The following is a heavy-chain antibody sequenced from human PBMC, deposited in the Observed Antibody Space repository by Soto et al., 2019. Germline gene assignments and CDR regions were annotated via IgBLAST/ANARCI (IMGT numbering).Heavy chain of an antibody. V-gene: IGHV4-30-2*01. CDR2: IYHSGST. CDR3: ARGVEMATIGSYYYGMDV. J-gene: IGHJ6*02. Sequence: SETLSLTCAVSGGSISSGGYSWSWIRQPPGKGLEWIGYIYHSGSTYYNPSLKSRVTISVDRSKNQLSLKLSSVTAADTAVYYCARGVEMATIGSYYYGMDVWGQGTTVTVSS. D-gene: IGHD5-12*01. CDR1: GGSISSGGYS.